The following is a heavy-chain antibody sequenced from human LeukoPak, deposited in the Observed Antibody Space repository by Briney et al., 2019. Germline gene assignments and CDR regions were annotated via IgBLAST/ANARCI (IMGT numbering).Heavy chain of an antibody. CDR3: ATGYY. D-gene: IGHD1-14*01. V-gene: IGHV3-66*01. Sequence: GGSLRLSCAASGFTVSSNYLSWVRQAPGKGLEWVSVIYSGGTTYYAESVKDRFTISRDNSKNMLYLQMNSLGAEDTAVYYCATGYYWGQGTLVTVSS. J-gene: IGHJ4*02. CDR2: IYSGGTT. CDR1: GFTVSSNY.